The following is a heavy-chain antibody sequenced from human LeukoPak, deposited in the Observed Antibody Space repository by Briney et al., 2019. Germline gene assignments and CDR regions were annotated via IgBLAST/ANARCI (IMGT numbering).Heavy chain of an antibody. CDR3: ASPSTGYSSSWRPLGY. Sequence: PWGSLRLSCAASGFTFSSYEMNWVRQAPGKGLEWVSYISSSGSTKYYADSVKGRFTISRDNAKNSLYVQMNGLRAEDTAVYYCASPSTGYSSSWRPLGYWGQGTLVTVSS. J-gene: IGHJ4*02. V-gene: IGHV3-48*03. CDR1: GFTFSSYE. D-gene: IGHD6-13*01. CDR2: ISSSGSTK.